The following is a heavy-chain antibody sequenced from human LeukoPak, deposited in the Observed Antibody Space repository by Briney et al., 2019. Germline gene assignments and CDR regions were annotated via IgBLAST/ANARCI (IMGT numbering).Heavy chain of an antibody. D-gene: IGHD3-10*01. CDR3: ARAGGLGTYYPNWFDP. Sequence: SQTLSLTCTVSGGSISSDTYSWSWARQPAGKGLEWIGRIYTSGSTNYNPSLKSRVTISVDTSKNQFSLKLNSVTAADTAFYYCARAGGLGTYYPNWFDPWGQGTLVTVSS. V-gene: IGHV4-61*02. CDR1: GGSISSDTYS. CDR2: IYTSGST. J-gene: IGHJ5*02.